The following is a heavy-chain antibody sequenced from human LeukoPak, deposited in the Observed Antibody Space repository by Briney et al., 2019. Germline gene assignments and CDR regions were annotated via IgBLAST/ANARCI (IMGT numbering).Heavy chain of an antibody. CDR3: AKDKIATIGEDAFDI. D-gene: IGHD5-24*01. CDR1: VCTFSNYA. V-gene: IGHV3-23*01. J-gene: IGHJ3*02. CDR2: ISGSGCST. Sequence: PGGSLRLSCAASVCTFSNYAMSWVRQAPGKGLEWVSAISGSGCSTYYADSVKGRFTISRDNSKNTLYLQMDSLRADNTAVYYSAKDKIATIGEDAFDIWGQGTMVTVSS.